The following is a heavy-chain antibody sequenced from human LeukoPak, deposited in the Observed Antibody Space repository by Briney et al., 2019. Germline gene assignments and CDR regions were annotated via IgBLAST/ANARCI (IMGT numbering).Heavy chain of an antibody. J-gene: IGHJ4*02. CDR1: GITFRNFW. CDR3: ARHYYGTGRIVD. V-gene: IGHV3-7*01. CDR2: INRDGSEE. Sequence: GGSLRLSCAASGITFRNFWMTWVRQAPGKGLEWVANINRDGSEEYYVGSVKGRFTISRDNAKNSLFLQMNSLSGEDTAVYYCARHYYGTGRIVDWGQGTLVTVSS. D-gene: IGHD3-10*01.